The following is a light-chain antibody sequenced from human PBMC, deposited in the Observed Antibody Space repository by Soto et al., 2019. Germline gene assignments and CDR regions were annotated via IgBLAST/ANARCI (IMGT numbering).Light chain of an antibody. CDR1: QGIRND. J-gene: IGKJ4*01. Sequence: DIQMTQSPSSLSASVGDRVIITCRASQGIRNDLGWYQQKHGKAHKRLIYAASSLQSGVPSRFSGSGSRTQFTLTISTLQPEDFSTDYCLQHKGYPLTGGGGTEVVIK. CDR3: LQHKGYPLT. V-gene: IGKV1-17*01. CDR2: AAS.